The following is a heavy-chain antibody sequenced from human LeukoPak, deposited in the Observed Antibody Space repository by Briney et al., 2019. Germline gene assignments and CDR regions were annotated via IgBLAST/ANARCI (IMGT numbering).Heavy chain of an antibody. V-gene: IGHV1-18*01. CDR2: ISAYNGNT. J-gene: IGHJ4*02. CDR3: ARDQSGSYLPLYFDY. CDR1: GYTFTSYG. Sequence: ASMKVSCKASGYTFTSYGISWVRQAPGQGLEWMGWISAYNGNTNYAQKLQGRVTMTTDTSTSTAYMELRSLRSDDTAVYYCARDQSGSYLPLYFDYWGQGTLVTASS. D-gene: IGHD1-26*01.